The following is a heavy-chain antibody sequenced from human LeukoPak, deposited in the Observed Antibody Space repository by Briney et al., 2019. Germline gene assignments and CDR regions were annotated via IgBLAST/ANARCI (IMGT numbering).Heavy chain of an antibody. CDR3: TRAKGPMIVVTRMAC. V-gene: IGHV3-49*04. Sequence: GGSLRLSCAASGFTVSSNYMSWVRQAPGKGLEWVGFIRSKAYGGTTEYAASVKGRFTISRDDSKSIAYLQMNSLKTEDTAVYYCTRAKGPMIVVTRMACWGQGTLVTVSS. D-gene: IGHD3-22*01. J-gene: IGHJ4*02. CDR1: GFTVSSNY. CDR2: IRSKAYGGTT.